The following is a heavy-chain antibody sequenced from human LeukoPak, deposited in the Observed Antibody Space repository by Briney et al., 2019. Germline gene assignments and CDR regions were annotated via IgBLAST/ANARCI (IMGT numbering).Heavy chain of an antibody. CDR3: ARVGVAAAGTTGYFDY. CDR2: IIPIFGTA. V-gene: IGHV1-69*13. D-gene: IGHD6-13*01. Sequence: ASVKVSCKASGGTFSSYAISWVRQAPGQGLEWMGGIIPIFGTANYAQKFQGRVTITADESTSTAYMELSSLRSEDTAVYYCARVGVAAAGTTGYFDYWGQGTLDTVSS. J-gene: IGHJ4*02. CDR1: GGTFSSYA.